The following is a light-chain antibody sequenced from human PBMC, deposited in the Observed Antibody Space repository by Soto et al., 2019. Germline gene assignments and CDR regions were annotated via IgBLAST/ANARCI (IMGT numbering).Light chain of an antibody. Sequence: QSVLTQPPSASGTPGQRVTISCSGSSSNIGSHAVNWYQQLPGTAPKCLIFSNHQRPSGVPDRFSGAKSGTSASLAISGLQSEDEADYYCAAWDDSLNAVVFGGGTKLTVL. CDR3: AAWDDSLNAVV. CDR1: SSNIGSHA. J-gene: IGLJ2*01. CDR2: SNH. V-gene: IGLV1-44*01.